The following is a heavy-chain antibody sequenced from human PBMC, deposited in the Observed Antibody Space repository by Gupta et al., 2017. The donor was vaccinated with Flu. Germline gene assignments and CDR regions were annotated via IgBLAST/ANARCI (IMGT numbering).Heavy chain of an antibody. CDR3: AKDSPSGRGYQLLYPYYYYGMDV. CDR1: GFTFSSYA. CDR2: ISGSGGST. D-gene: IGHD2-2*02. J-gene: IGHJ6*02. V-gene: IGHV3-23*01. Sequence: EVQLLESGGGLVQPGGSLRLSCAASGFTFSSYAMSWVRQAPGKGLEWVSAISGSGGSTYYADSVKGRFTISRDNSKNTLYLQMNSLRAEDTAVYYCAKDSPSGRGYQLLYPYYYYGMDVWGQGTTVTVSS.